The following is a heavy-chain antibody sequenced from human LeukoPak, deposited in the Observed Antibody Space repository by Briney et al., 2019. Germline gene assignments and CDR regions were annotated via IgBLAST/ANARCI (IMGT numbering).Heavy chain of an antibody. J-gene: IGHJ4*02. CDR2: ISSSSSYI. CDR1: GFTFSSYS. Sequence: GGSLRLSCAASGFTFSSYSMNWVRQAPGKGLEWVSSISSSSSYIYYADSVKGRFTISRDNAKNSLYLQMNSLRAEDTAVYYCAREPWGLRPYYFDYWGQGTLVTVSS. V-gene: IGHV3-21*01. CDR3: AREPWGLRPYYFDY. D-gene: IGHD1-26*01.